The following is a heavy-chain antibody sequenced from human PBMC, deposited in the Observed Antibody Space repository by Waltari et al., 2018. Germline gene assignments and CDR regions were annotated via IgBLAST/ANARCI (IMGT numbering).Heavy chain of an antibody. D-gene: IGHD6-13*01. Sequence: EVQLVESGGGLVQPGRSLRLSCAASGFTFDDYAMHWVRQAPGKGLEWVSGMSWNSGSIGYADSVKGRFTISRDNAKNSLYLQMNSLRAEDTALYYCIAAAGTTYWGQGTLVTVSS. CDR2: MSWNSGSI. CDR1: GFTFDDYA. V-gene: IGHV3-9*01. CDR3: IAAAGTTY. J-gene: IGHJ4*02.